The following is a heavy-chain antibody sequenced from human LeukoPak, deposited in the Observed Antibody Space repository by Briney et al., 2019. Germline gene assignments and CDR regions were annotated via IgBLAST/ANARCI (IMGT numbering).Heavy chain of an antibody. V-gene: IGHV3-7*01. D-gene: IGHD2-2*01. CDR2: IKQDGSEK. Sequence: QPGGSLRLSCAASGFTFSSYWMSWVRQAPGKGLERVANIKQDGSEKYYVDSVKGRFTISRDNAKNSLYLQMNSLRAEDTAVYYCAREMSGYCSSTSCSVPGYWGQGTLVTVSS. J-gene: IGHJ4*02. CDR1: GFTFSSYW. CDR3: AREMSGYCSSTSCSVPGY.